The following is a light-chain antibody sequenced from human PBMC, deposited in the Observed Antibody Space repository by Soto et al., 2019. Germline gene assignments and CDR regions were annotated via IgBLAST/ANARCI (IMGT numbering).Light chain of an antibody. Sequence: AIQMTQSPSSLSASVGDRVTITCRASQGIRNDLGWYQKKPGKAPKLLIYAASSLQGGVPARFSGSGSGKDFTHTISSLQPEEFATYYCRQDFNYQRTFGHGTRVEIK. V-gene: IGKV1-6*01. CDR3: RQDFNYQRT. J-gene: IGKJ1*01. CDR1: QGIRND. CDR2: AAS.